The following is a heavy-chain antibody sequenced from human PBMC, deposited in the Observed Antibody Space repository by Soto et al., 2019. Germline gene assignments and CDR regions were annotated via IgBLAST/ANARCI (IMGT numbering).Heavy chain of an antibody. CDR2: ISGSGGST. CDR1: GFTFSSYA. V-gene: IGHV3-23*01. J-gene: IGHJ4*02. D-gene: IGHD2-2*01. Sequence: GGSLRLSCAASGFTFSSYAMSWVRQAPGKGLEWVSAISGSGGSTYYADSVKGRFTISRDNSKNTLYLQMNSLRAQATAVYYWAKELIVVVPAADYWGQGTLVTVSS. CDR3: AKELIVVVPAADY.